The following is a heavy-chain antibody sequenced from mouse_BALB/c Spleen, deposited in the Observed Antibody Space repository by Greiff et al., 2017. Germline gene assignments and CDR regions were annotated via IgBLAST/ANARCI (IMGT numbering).Heavy chain of an antibody. V-gene: IGHV1-34*01. D-gene: IGHD1-1*02. CDR3: ARPYGRHYYAMDY. CDR1: GYSFTGYY. Sequence: EVQLQQSGPELVKPGASVKISCKASGYSFTGYYMHWVKQSHVKSLEWIGRINPYNGGTGYNQKFKSKATLTVDNSSSTAYMELRSLTSEDSAVYYCARPYGRHYYAMDYWGQGTSVTVSS. CDR2: INPYNGGT. J-gene: IGHJ4*01.